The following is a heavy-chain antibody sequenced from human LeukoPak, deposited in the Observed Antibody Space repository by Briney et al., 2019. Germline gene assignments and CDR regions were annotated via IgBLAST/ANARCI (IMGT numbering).Heavy chain of an antibody. Sequence: ASVKVSCKASGGTFSSYAISWVRQAPGQGLEWMGGIIPIFGTANYAQKFQGRVTITADKSTSTAYMELSSLRSEDTAVYYCARDLSDGYCSSTSCPAPFDYWGQGTLVTVSS. D-gene: IGHD2-2*03. J-gene: IGHJ4*02. V-gene: IGHV1-69*06. CDR2: IIPIFGTA. CDR1: GGTFSSYA. CDR3: ARDLSDGYCSSTSCPAPFDY.